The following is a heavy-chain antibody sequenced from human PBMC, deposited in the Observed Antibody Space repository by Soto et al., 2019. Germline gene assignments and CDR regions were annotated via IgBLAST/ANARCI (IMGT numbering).Heavy chain of an antibody. CDR2: IYYSGST. V-gene: IGHV4-39*01. D-gene: IGHD4-17*01. CDR1: GGSISSSSYY. J-gene: IGHJ4*02. Sequence: SETLSLTCTVSGGSISSSSYYWGWIRQPPGKGLEWIGSIYYSGSTYYNPSLKSRVTISVDTSKNQFSLKLSSVTAADTAVYYCAREGMTTVTTDDYWGKGTLVTVSS. CDR3: AREGMTTVTTDDY.